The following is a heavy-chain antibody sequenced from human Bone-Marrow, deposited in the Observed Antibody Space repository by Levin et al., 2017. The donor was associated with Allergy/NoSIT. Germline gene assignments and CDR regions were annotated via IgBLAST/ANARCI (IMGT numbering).Heavy chain of an antibody. CDR3: TRGAAGYSDYDVC. D-gene: IGHD1-1*01. J-gene: IGHJ4*02. Sequence: GGSLRLSCTASGFTFGDYAMSWVRQAPGKGLEWVGFIRSKAYGGTTEYDASVKGRFTISRDDSKSIAYLQMNSLKSEDTAVYYCTRGAAGYSDYDVCWGQGTLVTVSS. CDR2: IRSKAYGGTT. V-gene: IGHV3-49*04. CDR1: GFTFGDYA.